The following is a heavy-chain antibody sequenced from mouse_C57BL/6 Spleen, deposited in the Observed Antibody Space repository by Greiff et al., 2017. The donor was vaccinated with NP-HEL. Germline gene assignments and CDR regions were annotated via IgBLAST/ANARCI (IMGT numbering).Heavy chain of an antibody. Sequence: VQLQQPGAELVMPGASVKLSCKASGYTFTSYWMHWVKQRPGQGLEWIGEIDPSDSYTNYNQKFKGKSTLTVDKSSSTAYMQLSSLTSEDSAVYYCARSGRLRYFDYWGQGTTLTVSS. CDR2: IDPSDSYT. D-gene: IGHD2-4*01. CDR3: ARSGRLRYFDY. V-gene: IGHV1-69*01. J-gene: IGHJ2*01. CDR1: GYTFTSYW.